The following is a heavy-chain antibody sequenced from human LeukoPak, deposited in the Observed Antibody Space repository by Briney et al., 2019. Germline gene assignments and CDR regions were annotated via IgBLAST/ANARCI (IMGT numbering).Heavy chain of an antibody. D-gene: IGHD5-18*01. CDR2: INSDGSST. CDR1: GFTFDDYG. Sequence: GGSLRLSCAASGFTFDDYGMSWVRQAPGKGLVWVSRINSDGSSTSYADSVKGRFTISRDNAKNTLYLQMNSLRAEDTAVYYCARGRSYGPLDYWGQGTLVTVSS. CDR3: ARGRSYGPLDY. J-gene: IGHJ4*02. V-gene: IGHV3-74*01.